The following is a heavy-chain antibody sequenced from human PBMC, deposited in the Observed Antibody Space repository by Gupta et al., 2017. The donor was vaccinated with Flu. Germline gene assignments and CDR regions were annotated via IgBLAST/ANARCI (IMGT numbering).Heavy chain of an antibody. D-gene: IGHD3-22*01. CDR1: GFTFPNFA. CDR2: ISGGGGNT. J-gene: IGHJ4*02. Sequence: VQLAESGGGLVQPGGSLKLSCGASGFTFPNFAMNWVRQAPGKGGEWVSSISGGGGNTYYEDSVKGRFTITRDNTKNTLYMQMTSLRAEDTAIYDGAKSSYYDSSSHSFDFWGQGARVTVSS. V-gene: IGHV3-23*04. CDR3: AKSSYYDSSSHSFDF.